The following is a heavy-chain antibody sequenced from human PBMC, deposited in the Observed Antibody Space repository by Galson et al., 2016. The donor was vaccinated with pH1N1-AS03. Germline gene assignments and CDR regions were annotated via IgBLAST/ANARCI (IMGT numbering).Heavy chain of an antibody. Sequence: PALVKPTQTLTLTCTFSGFSLSTSGMCVSWIRQPPGKALEWLAFIDWDDDKYYSTSLKTRLTISKNTSKTQVVLTMTNMDPVDTATYSCARKRHGSRGPFDPWGQGTLVTVSS. CDR1: GFSLSTSGMC. CDR3: ARKRHGSRGPFDP. CDR2: IDWDDDK. V-gene: IGHV2-70*01. J-gene: IGHJ5*02. D-gene: IGHD6-25*01.